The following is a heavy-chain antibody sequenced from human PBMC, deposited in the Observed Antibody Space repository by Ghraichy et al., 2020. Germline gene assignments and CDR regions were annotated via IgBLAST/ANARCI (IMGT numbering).Heavy chain of an antibody. CDR2: IYYSGST. J-gene: IGHJ4*02. V-gene: IGHV4-59*01. D-gene: IGHD5-24*01. CDR3: ASAGRRDGLFDY. CDR1: GGSISSYY. Sequence: SETLSLTCTVSGGSISSYYWSWIRQPPGKGLEWIGYIYYSGSTNYNPSLKSRVTISVDTSKNQFSLKLSPVTAADTAVYYCASAGRRDGLFDYWGQGTLVTVSS.